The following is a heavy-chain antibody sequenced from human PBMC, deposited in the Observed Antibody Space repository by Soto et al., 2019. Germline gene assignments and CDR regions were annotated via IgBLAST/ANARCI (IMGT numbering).Heavy chain of an antibody. CDR3: VRLRGNGWLDL. V-gene: IGHV6-1*01. CDR1: GDSVSSDRAS. J-gene: IGHJ5*02. Sequence: SQTLSLTFVISGDSVSSDRASWNWIRHSPSRGLEWLAKTYYRSKWSYDYAISVRSRIIIIPDTSRNQFSLQLNSVTPEDTAVYYCVRLRGNGWLDLWGQGTQVTVSS. CDR2: TYYRSKWSY.